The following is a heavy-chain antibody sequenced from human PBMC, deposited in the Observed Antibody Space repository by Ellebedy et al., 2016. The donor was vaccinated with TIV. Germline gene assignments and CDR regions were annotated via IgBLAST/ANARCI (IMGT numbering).Heavy chain of an antibody. V-gene: IGHV4-31*03. J-gene: IGHJ4*02. D-gene: IGHD3-10*01. CDR3: ARDLGSGRYPGH. CDR2: IHHSGSA. Sequence: SETLSLXXNVSGDSISNNDYYWSWIRQHPGKGLEWIGYIHHSGSAFYSPALESRSTISVDTSKNQFSLKLISVTAADTAVYYCARDLGSGRYPGHWGQGTLVTVSS. CDR1: GDSISNNDYY.